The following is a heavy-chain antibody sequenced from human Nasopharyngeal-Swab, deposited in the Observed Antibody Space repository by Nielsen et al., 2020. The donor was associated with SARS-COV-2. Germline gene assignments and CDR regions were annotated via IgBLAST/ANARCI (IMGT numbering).Heavy chain of an antibody. D-gene: IGHD3-3*01. Sequence: ASVKVSCKASGYTFTSYGISWVRQAPGQGLECMGWISAYNGNTNYAQKLQGRVTMTTDTSTSTAYMELRSLRSDDTAVYYCARLFWALLTFDYWGQGTLVTVSS. V-gene: IGHV1-18*01. CDR1: GYTFTSYG. CDR2: ISAYNGNT. J-gene: IGHJ4*02. CDR3: ARLFWALLTFDY.